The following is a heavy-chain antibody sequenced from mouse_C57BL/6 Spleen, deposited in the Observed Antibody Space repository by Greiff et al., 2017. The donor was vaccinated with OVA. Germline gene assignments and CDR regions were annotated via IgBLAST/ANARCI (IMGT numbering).Heavy chain of an antibody. CDR3: ARSGHYGSNFDV. D-gene: IGHD1-1*01. V-gene: IGHV1-82*01. CDR2: IYPGDGDT. CDR1: GYAFSSSW. Sequence: VKLVESGPELVKPGASVKISCKASGYAFSSSWMNWVKQRPGKGLEWIGRIYPGDGDTNYNGKFKGKATLTADKSSSTAYMQLSSLTSEDSAVYFCARSGHYGSNFDVWGTGTTVTVSS. J-gene: IGHJ1*03.